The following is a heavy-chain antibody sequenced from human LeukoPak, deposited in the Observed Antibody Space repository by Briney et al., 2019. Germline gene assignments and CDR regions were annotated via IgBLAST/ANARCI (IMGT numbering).Heavy chain of an antibody. J-gene: IGHJ4*02. CDR1: GYTFSSYG. CDR2: ISAYNGNT. Sequence: GASVKVSCQASGYTFSSYGISWVRQAPGQGLEWMGWISAYNGNTNYAQKLQGRVTMTTDTSTSTAYMELRSLRSEDTAVYYCARGFRRLITMVRGVLGYWGQGTLVTVSS. D-gene: IGHD3-10*01. V-gene: IGHV1-18*01. CDR3: ARGFRRLITMVRGVLGY.